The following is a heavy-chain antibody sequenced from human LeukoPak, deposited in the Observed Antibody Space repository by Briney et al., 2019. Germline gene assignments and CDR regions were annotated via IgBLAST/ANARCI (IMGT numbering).Heavy chain of an antibody. CDR2: IYSGGST. CDR3: ARDGYSQGYYYGMDV. V-gene: IGHV3-53*01. J-gene: IGHJ6*02. Sequence: GGSLRLSCAASGFTVSSNYMSWVRQAPGEGLEWVSVIYSGGSTYYADSVKGRFTISRDNSENTLYLQMNSLRAEDTAVYYCARDGYSQGYYYGMDVWGQGTTVTVSS. CDR1: GFTVSSNY. D-gene: IGHD5-24*01.